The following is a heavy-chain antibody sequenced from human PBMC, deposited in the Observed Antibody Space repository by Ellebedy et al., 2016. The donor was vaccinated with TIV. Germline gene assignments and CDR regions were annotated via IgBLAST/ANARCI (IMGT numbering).Heavy chain of an antibody. V-gene: IGHV4-34*01. D-gene: IGHD6-19*01. Sequence: SETLSLXXAVYGGSFSGYYWSWIRQPPGKGLEWIGEINHSGSTNYNPSLKSRVTISVDTSKNQFSLKLSSVTAADTALYYCASPTLAVAGTENWFDPWGQGTLVTVSS. CDR2: INHSGST. CDR1: GGSFSGYY. CDR3: ASPTLAVAGTENWFDP. J-gene: IGHJ5*02.